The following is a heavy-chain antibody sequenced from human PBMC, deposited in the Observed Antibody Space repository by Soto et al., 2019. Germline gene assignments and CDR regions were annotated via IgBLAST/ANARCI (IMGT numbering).Heavy chain of an antibody. J-gene: IGHJ5*02. Sequence: EVQLVESGGGLVKPGGSLRLSCAASVFTFSSYSMNWVRQAPGKGLEWVSSISSSSSYIYYADSVKGRFTISRDNAKNSLYLQMNSLRAEDTAVYYCARIVITWFDPWGQGTLVTVSS. CDR2: ISSSSSYI. CDR1: VFTFSSYS. CDR3: ARIVITWFDP. D-gene: IGHD2-21*01. V-gene: IGHV3-21*01.